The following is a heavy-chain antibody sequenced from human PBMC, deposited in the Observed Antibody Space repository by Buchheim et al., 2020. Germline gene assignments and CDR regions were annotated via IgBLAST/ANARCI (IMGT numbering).Heavy chain of an antibody. CDR2: INPNSGGT. CDR1: GYTFTGYY. V-gene: IGHV1-2*04. J-gene: IGHJ6*02. D-gene: IGHD6-13*01. Sequence: QVQLVQSGAEVKKPGASVKVSCKASGYTFTGYYMHWVRQAPGQGLEWMGWINPNSGGTNYAQKFQGWVTMTRDTSISTAHMELSRLRSDDTAVYYCARERSRAALHRKSYYYYGMDVWGQGTT. CDR3: ARERSRAALHRKSYYYYGMDV.